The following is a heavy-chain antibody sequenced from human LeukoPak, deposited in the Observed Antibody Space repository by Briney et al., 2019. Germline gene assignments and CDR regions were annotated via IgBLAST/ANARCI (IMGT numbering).Heavy chain of an antibody. CDR3: ARDPFDIVVVPAANGDY. V-gene: IGHV3-48*03. CDR1: GFNFHSHE. J-gene: IGHJ4*02. CDR2: ISPSGTTM. Sequence: GGSLRLSCAASGFNFHSHEMNWVRQAPGKGLEFISYISPSGTTMYYADSVKGRFTISRDNAKNSLYLQMNSLRAEDTAVYYCARDPFDIVVVPAANGDYWGQGTLVTVSS. D-gene: IGHD2-2*01.